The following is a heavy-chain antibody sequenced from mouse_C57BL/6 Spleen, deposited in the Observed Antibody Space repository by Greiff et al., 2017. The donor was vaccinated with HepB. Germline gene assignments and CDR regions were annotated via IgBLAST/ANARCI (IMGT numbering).Heavy chain of an antibody. J-gene: IGHJ4*01. Sequence: QVQLQQPGTELVKPGASGYTFTSYWMHWVKQRPGQGLEWIGNINPSNGGTNYNEKFKSKATLTVDKSSSTAYMQLSSLTSEDSAVYYCARRGQLRPYYYAMDYWGQGTSVTVSS. CDR2: INPSNGGT. CDR3: ARRGQLRPYYYAMDY. CDR1: GYTFTSYW. V-gene: IGHV1-53*01. D-gene: IGHD3-2*02.